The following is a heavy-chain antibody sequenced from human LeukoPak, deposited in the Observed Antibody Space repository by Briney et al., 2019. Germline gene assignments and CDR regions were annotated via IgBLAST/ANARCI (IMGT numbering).Heavy chain of an antibody. CDR2: ISSSSDTI. J-gene: IGHJ2*01. V-gene: IGHV3-48*01. CDR1: GFTFSSYS. CDR3: ARGLHAPTWYFDL. Sequence: GGSLRLSCAASGFTFSSYSMNWVRQAPGKGLEWVSYISSSSDTIYYADSVKGRFTISRDNAKNSLYLQMNSLRAEDTAVYHCARGLHAPTWYFDLWGRGTLVTASS. D-gene: IGHD3-16*01.